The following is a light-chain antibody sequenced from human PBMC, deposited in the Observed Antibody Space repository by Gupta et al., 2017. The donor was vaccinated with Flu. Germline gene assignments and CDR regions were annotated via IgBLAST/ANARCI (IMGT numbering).Light chain of an antibody. CDR3: QHADNFSLT. CDR2: AAS. V-gene: IGKV1-33*01. Sequence: PSSLSASVGDRVTITCQASQDINNYLNWYQQKPGEAPKLLIYAASTLQAGVPSRFSGSGSGTDFTLTITSLQSEDIATYYCQHADNFSLTFGHGTKVEIK. CDR1: QDINNY. J-gene: IGKJ3*01.